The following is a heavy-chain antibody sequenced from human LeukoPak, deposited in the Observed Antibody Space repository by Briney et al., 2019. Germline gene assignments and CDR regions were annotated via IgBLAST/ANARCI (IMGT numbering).Heavy chain of an antibody. V-gene: IGHV1-24*01. Sequence: ASVKVSCKVSGYTLTELSMHWVRRAPGKGLEWMGGFDPEDGETIYAQKFQGRVTMTEDTSTDTAYMELSSLRSEDTAVYYCATGDKRGYSGYVLVYWGQGTLVTVSS. D-gene: IGHD5-12*01. CDR1: GYTLTELS. J-gene: IGHJ4*02. CDR3: ATGDKRGYSGYVLVY. CDR2: FDPEDGET.